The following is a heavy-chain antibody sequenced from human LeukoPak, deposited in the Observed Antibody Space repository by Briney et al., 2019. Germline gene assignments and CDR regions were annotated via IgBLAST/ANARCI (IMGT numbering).Heavy chain of an antibody. V-gene: IGHV4-4*07. CDR2: IYTTGNT. CDR3: ARGDVYFDY. J-gene: IGHJ4*02. CDR1: GGSISSYY. Sequence: SETLSLTCSVSGGSISSYYWSWIRQPAGKGREWIGRIYTTGNTDYNPSLKSRVTMSVDTSKNQFSLNLSSVTAADTAVYYCARGDVYFDYWGQGTLVTVSS.